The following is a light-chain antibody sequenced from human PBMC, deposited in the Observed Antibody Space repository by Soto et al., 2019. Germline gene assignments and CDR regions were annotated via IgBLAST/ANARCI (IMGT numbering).Light chain of an antibody. V-gene: IGKV1-5*03. CDR3: QQYDSYSRT. J-gene: IGKJ1*01. Sequence: DIQMTQSPSTLSAFVGDRVTITCRASQSISNWLAWYQQKPGKAPKLLIYKASSLESGVPSRFSGSGAGSDFTLTISSLQPDDLATYYCQQYDSYSRTCRQGTKVEIK. CDR2: KAS. CDR1: QSISNW.